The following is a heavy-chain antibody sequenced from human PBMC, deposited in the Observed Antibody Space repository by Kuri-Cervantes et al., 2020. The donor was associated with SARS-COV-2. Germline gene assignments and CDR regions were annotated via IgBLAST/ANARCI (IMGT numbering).Heavy chain of an antibody. D-gene: IGHD3-3*01. CDR2: IYYSGST. V-gene: IGHV4-61*05. CDR3: ERVKYYDFWSGYHTRYYYGMDV. CDR1: GGSFSSSSYY. J-gene: IGHJ6*01. Sequence: SETLSLTCTVSGGSFSSSSYYWGWIRQPPGKGLEWIGYIYYSGSTNYNPSLKSRVTISVDTSKNQFSLKLSSVTAADTAVYYCERVKYYDFWSGYHTRYYYGMDVWGQGTTVTVSS.